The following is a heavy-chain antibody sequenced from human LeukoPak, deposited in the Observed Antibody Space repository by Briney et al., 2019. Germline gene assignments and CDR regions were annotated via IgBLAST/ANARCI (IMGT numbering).Heavy chain of an antibody. D-gene: IGHD6-25*01. CDR2: ISSSGSTI. J-gene: IGHJ4*02. CDR1: GFIFSSYE. V-gene: IGHV3-48*03. Sequence: GGSLRLSCAASGFIFSSYEMNWVRQAPGKGLEWVSYISSSGSTIYYADSVKGRFTISRDNAKNSLYLQMNSLRAEDTAVYYCARYSSGWPGYFDYWGQGTLVTVSS. CDR3: ARYSSGWPGYFDY.